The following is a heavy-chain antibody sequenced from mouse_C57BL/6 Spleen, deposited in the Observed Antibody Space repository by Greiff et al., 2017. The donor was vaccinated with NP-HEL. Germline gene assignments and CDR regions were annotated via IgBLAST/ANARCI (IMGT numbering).Heavy chain of an antibody. CDR3: ARALCITTVVGTGGNYCAMDY. D-gene: IGHD1-1*01. Sequence: VQLQQPGAELVMPGASVKLSCKASGYTFTSYWMHWVKQRPGQGLEWIGEIDPSDSYTNYNQKFKGKSTLTVDKSSSTAYMQLSSLTSEDTAVYYCARALCITTVVGTGGNYCAMDYWGQGTSVTVSS. CDR1: GYTFTSYW. CDR2: IDPSDSYT. J-gene: IGHJ4*01. V-gene: IGHV1-69*01.